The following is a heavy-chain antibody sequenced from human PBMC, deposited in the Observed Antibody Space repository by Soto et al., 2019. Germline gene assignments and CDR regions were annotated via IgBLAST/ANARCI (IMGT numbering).Heavy chain of an antibody. CDR2: IYYSGST. V-gene: IGHV4-39*01. CDR1: GGSISSSSYY. Sequence: SETLSLTCTVSGGSISSSSYYWGWIRQPPGKGLEWIGSIYYSGSTYYNPSLKSRVTISVDTSKNQFSLKLSSVTAADTAVYYCARQGAGLAAAGFKVEGYYYYYGMDVWGQGTTVTVSS. CDR3: ARQGAGLAAAGFKVEGYYYYYGMDV. J-gene: IGHJ6*02. D-gene: IGHD6-13*01.